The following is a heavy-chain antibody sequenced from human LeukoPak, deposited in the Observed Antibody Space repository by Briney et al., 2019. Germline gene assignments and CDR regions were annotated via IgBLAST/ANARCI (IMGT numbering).Heavy chain of an antibody. CDR2: ISYDGSNK. Sequence: PGGSLRLSCAASGFTFSSYGMHWVRQAPGKGLEWVAVISYDGSNKYYADSVKGRFTISRDNSKNTLYLQMNSLRAEDTAVYYCANDHIPKEFIRDYYYYGMDVWGQGTTVTVSS. V-gene: IGHV3-30*18. J-gene: IGHJ6*02. CDR3: ANDHIPKEFIRDYYYYGMDV. CDR1: GFTFSSYG. D-gene: IGHD2-21*01.